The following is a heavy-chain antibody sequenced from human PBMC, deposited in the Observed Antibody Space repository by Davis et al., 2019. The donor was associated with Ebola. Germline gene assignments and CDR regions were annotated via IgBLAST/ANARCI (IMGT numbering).Heavy chain of an antibody. V-gene: IGHV5-10-1*01. D-gene: IGHD3-16*01. J-gene: IGHJ6*02. CDR1: GSSVTTYW. CDR2: IAPIDSYT. CDR3: ARHGGQGYISGRRGRQYGMDV. Sequence: GESLKISCQVSGSSVTTYWINWVRQIPGKGLEWMGKIAPIDSYTEYSPSFQGHVTITVDRSIATAYLQWSSLRASDTAMYYCARHGGQGYISGRRGRQYGMDVWGQGTTVTVSS.